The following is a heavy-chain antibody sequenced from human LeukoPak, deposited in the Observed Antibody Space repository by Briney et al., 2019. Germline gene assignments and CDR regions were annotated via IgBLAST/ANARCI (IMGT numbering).Heavy chain of an antibody. Sequence: ASVKLSCKTSGYNFNRYTITWVRQAPGQGLEWMGWVYTSNGDTNYAEKFQGRVIMTTETVTKTAYMELRRLRSGDTAMYFCARVSDTSMVTPGFDYWGQGTLVTVSS. CDR2: VYTSNGDT. CDR1: GYNFNRYT. D-gene: IGHD5-18*01. V-gene: IGHV1-18*01. J-gene: IGHJ4*02. CDR3: ARVSDTSMVTPGFDY.